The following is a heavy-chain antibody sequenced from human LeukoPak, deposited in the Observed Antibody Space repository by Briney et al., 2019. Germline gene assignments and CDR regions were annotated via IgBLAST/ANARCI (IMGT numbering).Heavy chain of an antibody. Sequence: ASVKVSCKASGYTFTSYDINWVRQATGQGLEWMGWMSPNSGSTGYAQKFQGRVTITRNTSIRTAYMELSGLRSEHTAVYSCARGRSTGYPYYFEYWGQGTLVTVSS. J-gene: IGHJ4*02. D-gene: IGHD5-12*01. V-gene: IGHV1-8*03. CDR2: MSPNSGST. CDR1: GYTFTSYD. CDR3: ARGRSTGYPYYFEY.